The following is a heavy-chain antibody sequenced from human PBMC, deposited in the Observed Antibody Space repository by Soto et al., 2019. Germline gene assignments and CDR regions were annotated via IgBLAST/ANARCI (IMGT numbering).Heavy chain of an antibody. Sequence: GGSLRLSCAASGFTVSSNHMSWVRQAPGKGLEWVSVLYSGGSTYYADSVKGRFTISRGNSKNTLYLQMNSLRAEDTAVYYCARGLDSTYWRMDVWGKGTTVTVSS. D-gene: IGHD4-4*01. CDR3: ARGLDSTYWRMDV. CDR1: GFTVSSNH. V-gene: IGHV3-66*01. CDR2: LYSGGST. J-gene: IGHJ6*03.